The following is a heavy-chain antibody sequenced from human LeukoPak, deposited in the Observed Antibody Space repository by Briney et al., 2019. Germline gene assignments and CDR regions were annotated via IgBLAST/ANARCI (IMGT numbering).Heavy chain of an antibody. D-gene: IGHD6-13*01. CDR1: GFTFSGYW. V-gene: IGHV3-74*01. CDR3: ARGGGSGRYGLPFDS. Sequence: GGSLRLSCAASGFTFSGYWMHWVRQSPGKGLVWVSRINSDGSTTSYADSVKGRFTISRDNAKNTLYLQMNSLTDEDTAVYYCARGGGSGRYGLPFDSWGQGTLVTVSS. CDR2: INSDGSTT. J-gene: IGHJ4*02.